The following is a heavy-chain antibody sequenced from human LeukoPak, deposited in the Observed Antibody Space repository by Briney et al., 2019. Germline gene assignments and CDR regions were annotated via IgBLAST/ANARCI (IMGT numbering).Heavy chain of an antibody. V-gene: IGHV4-4*09. CDR3: AKGGYYYYYYMDV. D-gene: IGHD1-26*01. Sequence: VKPSETLSLTCTVSGCSISSYYWSWLRQPPGKGLEWIGYIYTSGSTNYNPSLKSRVTISVDTSKNQFSLKLSSVTAADTAVYYCAKGGYYYYYYMDVWGKGTTVTVSS. CDR1: GCSISSYY. J-gene: IGHJ6*03. CDR2: IYTSGST.